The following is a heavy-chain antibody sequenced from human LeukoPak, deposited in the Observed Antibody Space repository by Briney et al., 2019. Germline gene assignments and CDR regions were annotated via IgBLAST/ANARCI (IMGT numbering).Heavy chain of an antibody. D-gene: IGHD6-19*01. CDR2: IDAGGGDT. CDR3: GRPTKYWLVRGNGVDV. CDR1: GFSFSSYA. Sequence: GASLRLSCAASGFSFSSYAMTWVRQAPGKGLEWVSSIDAGGGDTYYSDSVKGRFTISRDNSMNTLYLQMNSLRADDTAVYYCGRPTKYWLVRGNGVDVWGQGTTVTVSS. J-gene: IGHJ6*02. V-gene: IGHV3-23*01.